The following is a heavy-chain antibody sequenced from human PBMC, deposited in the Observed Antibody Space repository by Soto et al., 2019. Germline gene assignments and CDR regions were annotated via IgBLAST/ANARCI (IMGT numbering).Heavy chain of an antibody. D-gene: IGHD5-18*01. Sequence: PSATLSLTCTVSGGSISSGGYYWSWIRQHPGKGLEWVGYIYYSGSTYYNPSLKSRVTISVDTSKNQFSLKLSSVTAADTAVYYCARGSPDRIQLWLKGPGRIDYWGQGTLVTVSS. CDR2: IYYSGST. J-gene: IGHJ4*02. V-gene: IGHV4-31*03. CDR3: ARGSPDRIQLWLKGPGRIDY. CDR1: GGSISSGGYY.